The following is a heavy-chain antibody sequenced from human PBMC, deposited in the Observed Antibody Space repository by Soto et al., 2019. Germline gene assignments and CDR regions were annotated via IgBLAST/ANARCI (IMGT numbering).Heavy chain of an antibody. J-gene: IGHJ3*02. D-gene: IGHD7-27*01. Sequence: GGSLRLSCAASGFTFSSYAMSWVRQAPGKGLEWVSAISGSGGSTYYADSVKGRFTISRDNSKNTLYLQMNSLRAEDTAVYYCAKVGVANWGSDWAFDIWGQGTMVTVSS. CDR1: GFTFSSYA. V-gene: IGHV3-23*01. CDR3: AKVGVANWGSDWAFDI. CDR2: ISGSGGST.